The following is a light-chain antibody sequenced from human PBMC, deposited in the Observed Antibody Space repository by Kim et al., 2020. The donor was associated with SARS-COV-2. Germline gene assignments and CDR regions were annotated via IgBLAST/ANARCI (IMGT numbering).Light chain of an antibody. CDR1: SLRSYY. J-gene: IGLJ2*01. Sequence: ALGQTFRITCQGDSLRSYYASWYPQKPGQAPVLVIYGKNNRPSGIPDRFSGSSSGNTASLTITGAQAEDEADYYCNSRDSSGNHVVFGGGTQLTVL. CDR2: GKN. V-gene: IGLV3-19*01. CDR3: NSRDSSGNHVV.